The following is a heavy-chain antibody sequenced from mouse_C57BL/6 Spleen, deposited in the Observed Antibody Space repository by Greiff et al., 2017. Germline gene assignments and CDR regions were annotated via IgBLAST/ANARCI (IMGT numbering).Heavy chain of an antibody. J-gene: IGHJ1*03. V-gene: IGHV1-53*01. D-gene: IGHD1-1*01. Sequence: QVQLQQPGTELVKPGASVKLSCKASGCTFTSYWMHWVKQRPGQGLEWIGNINPSNGGTNSNEKFKSKATLTVDKSSSTAYMQLSSLTSEDSAVYYCARGGTVVARYFDVWGTGTTVTVSS. CDR3: ARGGTVVARYFDV. CDR2: INPSNGGT. CDR1: GCTFTSYW.